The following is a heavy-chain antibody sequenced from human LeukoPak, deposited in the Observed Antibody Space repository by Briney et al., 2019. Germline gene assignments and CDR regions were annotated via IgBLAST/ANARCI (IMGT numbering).Heavy chain of an antibody. CDR3: VRGYDS. Sequence: GGSLRLSCAASGFTLSSDWMHWVRQAPGKGLVCVSYINGDGSSTNYADSVRGRFTISRDNAKKTLYLQMNSLRDEDTAVYYCVRGYDSWGLGTLVTVSS. J-gene: IGHJ5*01. CDR1: GFTLSSDW. V-gene: IGHV3-74*01. CDR2: INGDGSST.